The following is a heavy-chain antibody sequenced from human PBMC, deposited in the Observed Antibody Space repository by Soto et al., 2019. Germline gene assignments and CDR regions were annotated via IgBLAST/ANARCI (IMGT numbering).Heavy chain of an antibody. CDR3: ARGSGPQREGSDAFDI. CDR2: IGTAGDP. Sequence: GSLRLCCAASGFTFSSYDMHWVRQATGKGLEWVSAIGTAGDPYYPGSVKGRFTISRENAKNTLYLQMNSLRAGDTTVYYCARGSGPQREGSDAFDIWGQGTMVTVSS. V-gene: IGHV3-13*05. J-gene: IGHJ3*02. CDR1: GFTFSSYD. D-gene: IGHD1-26*01.